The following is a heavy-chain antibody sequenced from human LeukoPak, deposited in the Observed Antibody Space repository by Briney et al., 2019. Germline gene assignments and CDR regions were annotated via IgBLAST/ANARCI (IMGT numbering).Heavy chain of an antibody. CDR1: GGSISSYY. CDR2: IYRSGGA. Sequence: SETLSLTCTVSGGSISSYYWSWIRQSPGKGLEWIGYIYRSGGANYNPSLKSRVTMSVDTSKNQFSLKLTSVTAADTAVYYCARELYYYGSGSFDYWGQGTLVTVSS. V-gene: IGHV4-59*08. J-gene: IGHJ4*02. CDR3: ARELYYYGSGSFDY. D-gene: IGHD3-10*01.